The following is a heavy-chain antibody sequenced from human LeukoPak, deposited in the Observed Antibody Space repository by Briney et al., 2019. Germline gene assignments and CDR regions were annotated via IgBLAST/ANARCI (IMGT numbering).Heavy chain of an antibody. V-gene: IGHV3-53*01. CDR3: ARDPWDDVSGFSGDY. D-gene: IGHD3-22*01. Sequence: GGSLRLSCAASGLTVYNNYMSWVRQAPGKGLEWVSIIYRADSPNYADSVKGRFTISRDNVKNSLYLEMNSLRDEDTAVYYCARDPWDDVSGFSGDYWGQGTLVTVSS. J-gene: IGHJ4*02. CDR1: GLTVYNNY. CDR2: IYRADSP.